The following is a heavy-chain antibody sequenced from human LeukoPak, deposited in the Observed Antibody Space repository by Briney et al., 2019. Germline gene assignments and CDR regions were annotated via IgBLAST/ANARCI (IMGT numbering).Heavy chain of an antibody. D-gene: IGHD1-1*01. CDR3: ARRTENWNYFDY. CDR2: IYYSGST. CDR1: GGSISSGDYY. Sequence: SETLSLTYTVSGGSISSGDYYWSWIRQPPGKGLEWIGYIYYSGSTYYNPSLKSRVTISVDTSKNQFSLKLSSVTAADTAVYYCARRTENWNYFDYWGQGTLVTVSS. V-gene: IGHV4-30-4*01. J-gene: IGHJ4*02.